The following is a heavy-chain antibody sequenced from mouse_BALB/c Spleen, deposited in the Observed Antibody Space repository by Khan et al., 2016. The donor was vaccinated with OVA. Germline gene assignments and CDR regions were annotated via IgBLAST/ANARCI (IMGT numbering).Heavy chain of an antibody. J-gene: IGHJ1*01. V-gene: IGHV3-2*02. CDR2: ISYSGST. CDR1: GYSITSDYA. Sequence: VQLQESGPGLVKPSQSLSLTCTVTGYSITSDYAWNWIRQFPGNKLEWKGYISYSGSTSYNPSLKSRISITRDTSKNQFFLQLNSVTTEDTATYYCARRAEIYYGYFDVWGAGTTVTVSS. D-gene: IGHD2-1*01. CDR3: ARRAEIYYGYFDV.